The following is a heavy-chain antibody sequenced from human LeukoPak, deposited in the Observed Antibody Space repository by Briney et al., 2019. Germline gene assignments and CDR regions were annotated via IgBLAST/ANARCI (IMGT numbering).Heavy chain of an antibody. CDR2: IKQDGSEK. CDR3: ARDHSIAVAGDYFDY. D-gene: IGHD6-19*01. J-gene: IGHJ4*02. Sequence: GGSLRLSCAASGFTFSSYWMSWVRQAPGKGLEWVANIKQDGSEKYYVDSVKGRFTISRDNAKSSLYLQMNSLRAEDTAVYYCARDHSIAVAGDYFDYWGQGTLVTVSS. CDR1: GFTFSSYW. V-gene: IGHV3-7*01.